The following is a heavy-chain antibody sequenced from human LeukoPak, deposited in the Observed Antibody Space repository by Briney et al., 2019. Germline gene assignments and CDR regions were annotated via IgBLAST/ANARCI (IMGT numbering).Heavy chain of an antibody. Sequence: PSETLSLTXTVSGGSISSYYWSWIRQPPGKGLEWIGYIYYSGSTNYNPSLKSRVTISVDTSKNQFSLKLSSVTAADTAVYYCARHQKYYDFWSGYHKGAFDIWGQGTMVTVSS. CDR1: GGSISSYY. V-gene: IGHV4-59*08. J-gene: IGHJ3*02. CDR3: ARHQKYYDFWSGYHKGAFDI. CDR2: IYYSGST. D-gene: IGHD3-3*01.